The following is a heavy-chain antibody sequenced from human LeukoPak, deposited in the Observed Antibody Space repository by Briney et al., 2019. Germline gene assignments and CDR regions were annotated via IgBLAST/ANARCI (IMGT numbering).Heavy chain of an antibody. D-gene: IGHD3-3*01. CDR1: GFTFSSYS. J-gene: IGHJ6*02. CDR3: AREVPDFWSGYFGMDV. Sequence: GGSLRLSCAASGFTFSSYSMNWVRQAPGKGLEWVSYISSSSSTIYYADSVKGRFTISRDNAKNSLYLQMNSLRAEDTAVYYCAREVPDFWSGYFGMDVWGQGTTVTVSS. CDR2: ISSSSSTI. V-gene: IGHV3-48*01.